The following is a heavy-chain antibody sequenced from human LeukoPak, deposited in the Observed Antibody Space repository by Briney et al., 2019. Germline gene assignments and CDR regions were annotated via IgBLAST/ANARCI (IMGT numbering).Heavy chain of an antibody. Sequence: SETLSLTCTVSGGSISNYYWSWIRQPAGKGLEWIGRIYTSGSTNYNPSLKSRVTMSVDTSKNQFSLKLSSVTAADTAVYYCAREPPYCSSTSCPIDYWGQGTLVTVSS. D-gene: IGHD2-2*01. CDR2: IYTSGST. CDR3: AREPPYCSSTSCPIDY. V-gene: IGHV4-4*07. J-gene: IGHJ4*02. CDR1: GGSISNYY.